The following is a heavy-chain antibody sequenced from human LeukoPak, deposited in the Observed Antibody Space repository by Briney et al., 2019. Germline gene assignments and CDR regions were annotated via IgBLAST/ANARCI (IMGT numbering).Heavy chain of an antibody. V-gene: IGHV3-21*01. CDR1: GFSFSSYS. CDR2: ISSSSSYI. Sequence: RGSLSPSCAASGFSFSSYSMNWVSQAPGKGLEWVSSISSSSSYIYYADSVKGRFTISRDNAKNSLYLQMNSLRAEDTAVYYCARGYFDYDAHRFHPWGQASHLSVSS. CDR3: ARGYFDYDAHRFHP. J-gene: IGHJ5*02. D-gene: IGHD4-17*01.